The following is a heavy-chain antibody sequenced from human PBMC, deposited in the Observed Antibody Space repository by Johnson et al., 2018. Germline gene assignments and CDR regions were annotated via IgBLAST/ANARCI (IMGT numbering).Heavy chain of an antibody. J-gene: IGHJ3*02. CDR3: AKNYYDSSGQDAFDI. V-gene: IGHV1-46*01. D-gene: IGHD3-22*01. Sequence: VQLVESGAEVTKPGASVKVSCKASGYTFTSYYMHWVRQAPGQGLEWMGIINPSGGSTSYAQKFQGRVTMTRDTSTSPVDMELSSLRSEDTAVYYCAKNYYDSSGQDAFDIWGQGTMVTVSS. CDR2: INPSGGST. CDR1: GYTFTSYY.